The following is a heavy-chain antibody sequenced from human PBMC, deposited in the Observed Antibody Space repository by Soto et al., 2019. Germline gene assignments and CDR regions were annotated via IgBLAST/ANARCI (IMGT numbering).Heavy chain of an antibody. Sequence: GGSLRLSCAASGFTFSSYAMSWVRQAPGKGLEWVSAISIGGGSTYYADSVKGRFTISRDNSKNTLYLQMNSLRAEDTAVYYCAKGKQWELPLDYWGQGTLVTVSS. V-gene: IGHV3-23*01. D-gene: IGHD1-26*01. CDR1: GFTFSSYA. CDR3: AKGKQWELPLDY. J-gene: IGHJ4*02. CDR2: ISIGGGST.